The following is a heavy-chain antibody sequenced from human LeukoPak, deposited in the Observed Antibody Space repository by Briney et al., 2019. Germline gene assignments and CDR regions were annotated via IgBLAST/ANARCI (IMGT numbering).Heavy chain of an antibody. J-gene: IGHJ4*02. D-gene: IGHD5/OR15-5a*01. CDR1: GYTFTSYG. CDR2: ISAHNGNT. CDR3: ARDRNLREDFDS. Sequence: ASVKVSCKASGYTFTSYGISWVRQAPGQGLEWMGWISAHNGNTNYAQKLQGRVTMTTDTSTSTAYMELRSLRSDDTAVYYCARDRNLREDFDSWGQGTLVTVSS. V-gene: IGHV1-18*01.